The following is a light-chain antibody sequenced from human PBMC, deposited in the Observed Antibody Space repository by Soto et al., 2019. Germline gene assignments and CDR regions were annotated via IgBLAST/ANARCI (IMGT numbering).Light chain of an antibody. CDR2: DDN. Sequence: VLTQPPSVSAAPGQKVTISCSGSSSNIGGNPVSWYQQLPGTAPKLLVYDDNKRPSGIPDRFSGSKSGTSATLGITGFQTGDEADYYCGSWDSSLSAYVFGTGTKVTVL. V-gene: IGLV1-51*01. J-gene: IGLJ1*01. CDR1: SSNIGGNP. CDR3: GSWDSSLSAYV.